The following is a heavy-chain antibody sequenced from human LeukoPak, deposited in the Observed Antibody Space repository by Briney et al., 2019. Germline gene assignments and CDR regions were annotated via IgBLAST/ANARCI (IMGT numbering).Heavy chain of an antibody. CDR3: ARIAAPGLA. J-gene: IGHJ5*02. V-gene: IGHV4-39*01. D-gene: IGHD6-25*01. Sequence: SETLSLTCSVSGASIDRSTYYWGWIRQPPGKGLEWIGSVYYSGSTYYNSALKSRVSISVDTSRNQFSLKLYSVTAADTSVYFCARIAAPGLAWGQGTLVTVSS. CDR1: GASIDRSTYY. CDR2: VYYSGST.